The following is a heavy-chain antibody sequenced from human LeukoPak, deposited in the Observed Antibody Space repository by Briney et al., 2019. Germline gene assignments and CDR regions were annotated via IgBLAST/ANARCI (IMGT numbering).Heavy chain of an antibody. CDR2: IYYSGST. Sequence: TASETLSLTCTVSGGSISSYYWSWIRQPPGKGLEWIGYIYYSGSTNYNPSLKSRVTISVDTSKNQFSLKLSSVTAADTAVYYCARLRPQTYYDFWSGPTLDPPDAFDIWGQGTMVTVSS. J-gene: IGHJ3*02. CDR3: ARLRPQTYYDFWSGPTLDPPDAFDI. V-gene: IGHV4-59*08. CDR1: GGSISSYY. D-gene: IGHD3-3*01.